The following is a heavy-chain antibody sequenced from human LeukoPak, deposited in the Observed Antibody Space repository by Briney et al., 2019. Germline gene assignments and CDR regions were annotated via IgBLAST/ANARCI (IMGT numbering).Heavy chain of an antibody. J-gene: IGHJ4*02. D-gene: IGHD1-14*01. CDR2: IKEDGSEK. V-gene: IGHV3-7*01. CDR1: GFTFSNYW. Sequence: PGGTLRLSCATSGFTFSNYWMSWVRQAPGKGLEWVANIKEDGSEKYYVDSVKGRFTISRDNAKNSLYLQINSLRAEDTAVYYCAKDRSRTSHSLGDWGQGTLVTVSS. CDR3: AKDRSRTSHSLGD.